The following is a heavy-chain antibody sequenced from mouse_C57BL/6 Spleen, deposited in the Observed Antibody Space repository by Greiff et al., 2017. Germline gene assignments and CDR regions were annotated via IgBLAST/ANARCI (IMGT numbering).Heavy chain of an antibody. Sequence: QVQLQQSGPELVKPGASVKISCKASGYAFSSSWMNWVKQRPGKGLEWIGRIYPGDGDTNYNGQFKGKATLTADKSSSTAYMQLSSLTSEDSAVYFYARRGYYGSSYYFDYWGQGTTLTVSS. CDR3: ARRGYYGSSYYFDY. CDR2: IYPGDGDT. CDR1: GYAFSSSW. D-gene: IGHD1-1*01. V-gene: IGHV1-82*01. J-gene: IGHJ2*01.